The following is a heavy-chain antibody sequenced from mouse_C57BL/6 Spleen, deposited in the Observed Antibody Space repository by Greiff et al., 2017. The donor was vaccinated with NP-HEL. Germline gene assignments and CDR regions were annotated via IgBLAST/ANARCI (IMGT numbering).Heavy chain of an antibody. V-gene: IGHV1-55*01. CDR1: GYTFTSYW. Sequence: QVQLQQPGAELVKPGASVKMSCKASGYTFTSYWITWVKQRPGQGLEWIGDIYPGSGSTNYNEKFKSKATLTVDTSSSTAYMQLSSLTSEDSAVYYCARGIYYGPHWYFDVWGTGTTVTVSS. D-gene: IGHD2-1*01. CDR3: ARGIYYGPHWYFDV. CDR2: IYPGSGST. J-gene: IGHJ1*03.